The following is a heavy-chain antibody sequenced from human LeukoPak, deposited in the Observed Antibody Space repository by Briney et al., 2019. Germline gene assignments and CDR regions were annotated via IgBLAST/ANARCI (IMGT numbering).Heavy chain of an antibody. CDR1: GFTFSSYA. V-gene: IGHV3-23*01. Sequence: GGSLRLSCAASGFTFSSYAMSWVRQAPGKGLEWVSAISESGDVTFHVDSVKGRFTISRDNSRNTLFLQMDSLRVEDTAVYYCAKDPEFWGQGTLVTVSS. D-gene: IGHD3-10*01. J-gene: IGHJ4*02. CDR3: AKDPEF. CDR2: ISESGDVT.